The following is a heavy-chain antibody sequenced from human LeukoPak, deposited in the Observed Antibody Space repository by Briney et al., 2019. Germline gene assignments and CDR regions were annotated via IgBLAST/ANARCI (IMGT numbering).Heavy chain of an antibody. D-gene: IGHD3-10*01. J-gene: IGHJ4*02. V-gene: IGHV1-69*02. CDR2: IIPILGIA. CDR3: ARRTGSGSLYY. Sequence: ASVKVSCKASGGTFTSYTISWVRQAPGQGLEWMGRIIPILGIANYAQKFQGRVTITADNSTSTAYMELSSLRSEDTAVYYCARRTGSGSLYYWGQGTLVTVSS. CDR1: GGTFTSYT.